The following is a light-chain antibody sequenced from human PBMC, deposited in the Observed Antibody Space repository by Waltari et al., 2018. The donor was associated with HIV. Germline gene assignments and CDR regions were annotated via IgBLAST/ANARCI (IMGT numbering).Light chain of an antibody. CDR2: RNN. CDR1: RSNIGSYY. V-gene: IGLV1-47*01. J-gene: IGLJ2*01. CDR3: AAWTDSLSGVV. Sequence: QSVLTQPPSASGTPGQRVTISCSGSRSNIGSYYVYWYQKLPGTAPKHLIYRNNQRPSGVPDRFSGSKSGTSASLAISGLRSEDEADYYCAAWTDSLSGVVFGGGTKLSVL.